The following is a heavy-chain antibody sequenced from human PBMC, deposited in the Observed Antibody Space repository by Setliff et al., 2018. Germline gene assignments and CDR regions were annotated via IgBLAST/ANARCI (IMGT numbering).Heavy chain of an antibody. CDR2: ISASSANI. CDR3: ASDPSYASSLYCYLEV. D-gene: IGHD6-13*01. Sequence: PGGSLRLSCAASGFTFSRYAMNWVRQTPGKGLEWVSYISASSANIQYADSVRGRFTVSRDNARNSLYLQMNSLRGDDAAVYYCASDPSYASSLYCYLEVWGKGTTVTVSS. V-gene: IGHV3-48*01. J-gene: IGHJ6*03. CDR1: GFTFSRYA.